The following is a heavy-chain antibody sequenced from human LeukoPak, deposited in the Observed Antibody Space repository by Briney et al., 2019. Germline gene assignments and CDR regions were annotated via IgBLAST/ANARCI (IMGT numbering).Heavy chain of an antibody. V-gene: IGHV3-7*03. D-gene: IGHD3-3*01. CDR1: GFTFSSFW. Sequence: PGGSLRLSCAASGFTFSSFWMTWVRQAPGKGLEWVANIKEDGSQKYYVDSVKGRFTISRDNAKNSLFLQTNSLRADDTAVYYCARYPLLDDFWSGYVEVFDYWGQGTLVTVSS. CDR2: IKEDGSQK. CDR3: ARYPLLDDFWSGYVEVFDY. J-gene: IGHJ4*02.